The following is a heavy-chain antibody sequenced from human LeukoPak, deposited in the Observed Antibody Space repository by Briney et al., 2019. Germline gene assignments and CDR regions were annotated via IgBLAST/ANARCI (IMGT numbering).Heavy chain of an antibody. Sequence: PGGSLRLSCAASGFTVSSNFMSWVRQAPGKGLEWVSIIYSGDTTYYADSVKGRFTISRDNSKNTLYLQMNSLRAEDTAVYYCAKFTEPLSHYWGQGTLVTVSS. CDR3: AKFTEPLSHY. CDR2: IYSGDTT. V-gene: IGHV3-53*01. D-gene: IGHD1-14*01. J-gene: IGHJ4*02. CDR1: GFTVSSNF.